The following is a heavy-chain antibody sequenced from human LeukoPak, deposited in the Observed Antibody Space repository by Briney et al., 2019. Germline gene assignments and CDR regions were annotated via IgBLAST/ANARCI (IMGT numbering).Heavy chain of an antibody. J-gene: IGHJ4*02. Sequence: ASVKVSCKASGYTFTGYYMHWVRQAPGQGLEWMGWINPNSGGTNYAQKFQGRVTMTRDTSISTAYMELSRLRSDDTALYYCARLGESGSGSYPIDYWGQGTLVTVSS. CDR2: INPNSGGT. CDR3: ARLGESGSGSYPIDY. V-gene: IGHV1-2*02. CDR1: GYTFTGYY. D-gene: IGHD3-10*01.